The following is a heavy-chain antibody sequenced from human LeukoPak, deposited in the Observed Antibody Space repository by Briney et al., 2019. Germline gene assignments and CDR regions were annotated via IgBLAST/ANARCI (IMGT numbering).Heavy chain of an antibody. CDR2: INHSGST. Sequence: SETLSLTCAVYGGSFSGYYWSWIRQPPGKGLEWIGEINHSGSTNYNPSLKSRVTISVDTSKNQFSLKLNSVTAADTAVYYCASRYYGDYIGNDAFDIWGQGTMVTVSS. D-gene: IGHD4-17*01. CDR3: ASRYYGDYIGNDAFDI. V-gene: IGHV4-34*01. J-gene: IGHJ3*02. CDR1: GGSFSGYY.